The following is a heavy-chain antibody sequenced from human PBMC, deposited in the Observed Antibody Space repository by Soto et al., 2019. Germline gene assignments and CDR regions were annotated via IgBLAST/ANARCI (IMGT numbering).Heavy chain of an antibody. CDR3: AKDRVSSSWTGDYYYMDV. D-gene: IGHD6-13*01. CDR1: GYSFTSDW. V-gene: IGHV5-51*01. CDR2: IYPGDSDT. J-gene: IGHJ6*03. Sequence: PGESLKISCKGSGYSFTSDWIAWVRQMPGEGLEWMGIIYPGDSDTRYSPSFQGQVTISRDNSKNTLYLQMNSLRAEDTAVYYCAKDRVSSSWTGDYYYMDVWGKGTTVTVSS.